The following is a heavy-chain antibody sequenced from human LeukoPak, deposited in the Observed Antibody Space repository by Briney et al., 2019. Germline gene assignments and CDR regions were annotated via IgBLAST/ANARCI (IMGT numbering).Heavy chain of an antibody. CDR3: ARVYSSSWYSGYLYMDV. CDR2: ISGSGDST. D-gene: IGHD6-13*01. V-gene: IGHV3-23*01. Sequence: GRSLRLSCAASGFTFSSYAMSWVRLAPGKGLEWVSAISGSGDSTYYADSVKGRFTISRDNSKNTLHLQMNSLRAEDTAVYYCARVYSSSWYSGYLYMDVWGKGTTVTVSS. J-gene: IGHJ6*03. CDR1: GFTFSSYA.